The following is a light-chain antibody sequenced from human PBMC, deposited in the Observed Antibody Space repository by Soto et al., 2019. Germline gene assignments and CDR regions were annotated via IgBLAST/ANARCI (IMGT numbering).Light chain of an antibody. CDR3: CSYAGNNTLI. J-gene: IGLJ2*01. V-gene: IGLV2-23*01. CDR2: EGS. CDR1: SSNVGTYNL. Sequence: QSALTQPASVSGSPGQSITISCTGTSSNVGTYNLVSWYQHHPGKAPKLMIYEGSRRPSGVSYRFSGSKSGNTASLTISGLQAENESDYYCCSYAGNNTLIFGGGTKLTVL.